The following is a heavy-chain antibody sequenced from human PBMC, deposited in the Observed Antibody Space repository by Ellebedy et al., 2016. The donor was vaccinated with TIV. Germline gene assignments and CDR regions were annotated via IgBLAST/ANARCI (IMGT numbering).Heavy chain of an antibody. V-gene: IGHV3-7*01. Sequence: PGGSPRLSCVVSGFAFSDYWMTWVRQAPGKGLEWVAYINQDGSEKYYVDSVKDRFTISRDNAKNSLYLQMSSLRVDDTAVYSCARIPHIAIVHWGQGTLVTVSS. D-gene: IGHD2/OR15-2a*01. CDR3: ARIPHIAIVH. CDR1: GFAFSDYW. CDR2: INQDGSEK. J-gene: IGHJ4*02.